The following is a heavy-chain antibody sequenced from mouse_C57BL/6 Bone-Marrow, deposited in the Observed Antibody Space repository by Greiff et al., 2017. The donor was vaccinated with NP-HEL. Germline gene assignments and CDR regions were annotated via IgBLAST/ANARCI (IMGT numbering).Heavy chain of an antibody. CDR2: IYPRSGNT. CDR1: GYTFTSYG. Sequence: VKLVESGAELARPGASVKLSCKASGYTFTSYGISWVKQRTGQGLEWIGEIYPRSGNTYYNEKFKGKATLTADKSSSTAYMELRSLTSEDSAVYFCERRRIYYGSSYGYWGQGTTLTVSS. D-gene: IGHD1-1*01. CDR3: ERRRIYYGSSYGY. J-gene: IGHJ2*01. V-gene: IGHV1-81*01.